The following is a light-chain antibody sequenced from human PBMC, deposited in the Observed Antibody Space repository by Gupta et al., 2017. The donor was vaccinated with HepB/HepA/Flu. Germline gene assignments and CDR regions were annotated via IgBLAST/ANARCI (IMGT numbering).Light chain of an antibody. J-gene: IGLJ1*01. V-gene: IGLV1-47*01. CDR1: SSNIGSHY. CDR2: RNN. Sequence: QSVLTQPPSASGTPGQRVTISCSGSSSNIGSHYVYWYQKLPGTAPKLLIYRNNHRPSGGPDLVSVSNSGTSASPASSGLRSEDEADYYCSAWDESLSGFFVFGNGTKFTVL. CDR3: SAWDESLSGFFV.